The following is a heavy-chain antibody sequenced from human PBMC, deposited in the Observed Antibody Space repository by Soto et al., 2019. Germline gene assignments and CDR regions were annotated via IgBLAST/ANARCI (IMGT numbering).Heavy chain of an antibody. D-gene: IGHD3-22*01. CDR2: ISGNAGST. Sequence: VGSLSVSCAASEFTFSKHAMSRILQAPGKGLEWVSSISGNAGSTYYADSVKGRLTISRDNSKNTLYLQMNSLRAEDTAVYYCAKSRQQLIGYYYYYGMDVWVQGTTVTVSS. CDR1: EFTFSKHA. V-gene: IGHV3-23*01. CDR3: AKSRQQLIGYYYYYGMDV. J-gene: IGHJ6*02.